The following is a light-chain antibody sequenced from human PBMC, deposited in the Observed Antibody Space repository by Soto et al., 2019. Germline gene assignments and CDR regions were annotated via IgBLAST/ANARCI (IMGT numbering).Light chain of an antibody. CDR3: HQYNNWPPWT. V-gene: IGKV3-15*01. CDR2: GAS. CDR1: HIVSSSY. Sequence: EIVLTQSPATLSLSPGERATLSCSASHIVSSSYLAWYQQKPGQAPRLLIFGASTRATGIPARFSGSGSGTGFTLTISSLQSEDFAVYYCHQYNNWPPWTFGQGTKVDIK. J-gene: IGKJ1*01.